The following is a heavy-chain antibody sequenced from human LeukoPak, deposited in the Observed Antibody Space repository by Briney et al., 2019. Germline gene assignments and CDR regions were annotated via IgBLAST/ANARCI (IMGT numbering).Heavy chain of an antibody. CDR3: ARLAVGGHFDY. J-gene: IGHJ4*02. V-gene: IGHV3-48*01. CDR1: GFDYSRYS. Sequence: GESLRLSRAASGFDYSRYSINWVRQAPRQGLEWISYIDYSHESTYYGDSVKGRFTISRDIAEKTLFLQMSRLTAEDTAVYFCARLAVGGHFDYWGQGTLVTVSS. D-gene: IGHD2-15*01. CDR2: IDYSHEST.